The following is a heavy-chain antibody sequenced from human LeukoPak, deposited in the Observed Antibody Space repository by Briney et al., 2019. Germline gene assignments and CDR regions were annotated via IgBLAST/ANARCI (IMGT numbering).Heavy chain of an antibody. Sequence: AGGSLRLSCAASGFTFSSYAMHWVRQAPGKGLEWVALISYDGSEKYYADSVKGRFTISRDNSKNTLYLQMNSLRAADTAVYYCARGAYSSSWLNFDYWGQGTLVTVSS. CDR1: GFTFSSYA. J-gene: IGHJ4*02. D-gene: IGHD6-13*01. V-gene: IGHV3-30*04. CDR3: ARGAYSSSWLNFDY. CDR2: ISYDGSEK.